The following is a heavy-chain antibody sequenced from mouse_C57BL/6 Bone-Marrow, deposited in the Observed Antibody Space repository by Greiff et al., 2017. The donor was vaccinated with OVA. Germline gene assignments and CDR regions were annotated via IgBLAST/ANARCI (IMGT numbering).Heavy chain of an antibody. J-gene: IGHJ2*01. CDR1: GYTFTSYG. Sequence: QVQLQQSGAELARPGASVKLSCKASGYTFTSYGISWVKQRTGQGLEWIGEIYPRSGNTYYNEKVKGKGTLTADKSASRAYMELRSLTAEDSAVYFCARPVYYGYDKDYWGQGTTLTVSS. V-gene: IGHV1-81*01. CDR3: ARPVYYGYDKDY. CDR2: IYPRSGNT. D-gene: IGHD2-2*01.